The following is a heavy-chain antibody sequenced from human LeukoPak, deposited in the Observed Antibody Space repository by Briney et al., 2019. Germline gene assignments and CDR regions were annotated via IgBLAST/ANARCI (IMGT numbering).Heavy chain of an antibody. CDR2: ISGSGDST. CDR1: GLTFSSDV. V-gene: IGHV3-23*01. D-gene: IGHD3-22*01. CDR3: AKGLIVGNGNCFDP. Sequence: GGSLRLSCAASGLTFSSDVMIWVRQAPGKGLEWVSSISGSGDSTYYADSVKGRFTISRDNSKDTLYVQMNSLRAEDTAVYYCAKGLIVGNGNCFDPWVQGTLVTVSS. J-gene: IGHJ5*02.